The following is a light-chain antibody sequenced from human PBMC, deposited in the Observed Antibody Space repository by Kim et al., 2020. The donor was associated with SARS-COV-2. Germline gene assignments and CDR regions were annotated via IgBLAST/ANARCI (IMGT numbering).Light chain of an antibody. CDR3: EKYIKRRLT. CDR1: HSVRSN. V-gene: IGKV3-15*01. CDR2: GAP. J-gene: IGKJ4*02. Sequence: VCPQERDPPSPTASHSVRSNLASYPHRPRQTPPLLISGAPPRATGIPARFSGSGSRREFTLTPSSLQSEDFAVYYSEKYIKRRLTFGEGTQVDIK.